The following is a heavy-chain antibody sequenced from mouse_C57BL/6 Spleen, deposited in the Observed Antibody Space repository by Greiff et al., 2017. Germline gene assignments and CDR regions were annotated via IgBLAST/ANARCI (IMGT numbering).Heavy chain of an antibody. V-gene: IGHV1-66*01. J-gene: IGHJ2*01. Sequence: QVQLKESGPELVKPGASVKISCKASGYSFTSYYIHWVKQRPGQGLEWIGWIYPGSGNTKYNEKFKGKATLTADTSSSTAYMQLSSLTSEDSAVYYCARLGNWEDYFDYWGQGTTLTVSS. CDR3: ARLGNWEDYFDY. CDR1: GYSFTSYY. CDR2: IYPGSGNT. D-gene: IGHD4-1*01.